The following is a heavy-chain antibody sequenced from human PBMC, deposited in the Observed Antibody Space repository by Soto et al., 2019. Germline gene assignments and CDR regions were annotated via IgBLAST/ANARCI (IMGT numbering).Heavy chain of an antibody. Sequence: QLQVQESGPGQVKPSQTLSLPCTVSGGSITSHHYCWVWIRHPPGKGLEWIGSIYSGGNTYYNPSLRSRLTIFVDTAKNLISLKLSSVAAADSAIYYCGSGPSTTWIDNWGLGTQVAVSS. D-gene: IGHD2-2*01. CDR1: GGSITSHHYC. CDR2: IYSGGNT. CDR3: GSGPSTTWIDN. J-gene: IGHJ4*02. V-gene: IGHV4-39*01.